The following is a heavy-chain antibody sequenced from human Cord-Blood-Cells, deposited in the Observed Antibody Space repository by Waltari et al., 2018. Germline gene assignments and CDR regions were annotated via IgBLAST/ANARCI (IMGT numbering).Heavy chain of an antibody. V-gene: IGHV4-34*01. D-gene: IGHD2-2*01. Sequence: QVQLQQWGAGLLKPSETLSLTCAVYGGSFSGYYWSWIRQPPGKGLEWIGEINHSGSTNYNPSLKSRVTISVDTSKSQFSLKLSSVTAADTAVYYCARLGHCSSTSCSDYWGQGTLVTVSS. CDR2: INHSGST. J-gene: IGHJ4*02. CDR3: ARLGHCSSTSCSDY. CDR1: GGSFSGYY.